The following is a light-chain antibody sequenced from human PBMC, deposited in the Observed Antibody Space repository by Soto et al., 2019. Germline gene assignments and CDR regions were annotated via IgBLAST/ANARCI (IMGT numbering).Light chain of an antibody. Sequence: QSVLIQASSMSGTPGQRVTISCSGSSSNIGSNTVNWYQQVPGTAPKLLIYGNHERPSGVSNRFSGSKSDTTASLTISGLQPEDEADYYCSAYSDIDTKVFGTGTKVTVL. J-gene: IGLJ1*01. V-gene: IGLV1-44*01. CDR1: SSNIGSNT. CDR2: GNH. CDR3: SAYSDIDTKV.